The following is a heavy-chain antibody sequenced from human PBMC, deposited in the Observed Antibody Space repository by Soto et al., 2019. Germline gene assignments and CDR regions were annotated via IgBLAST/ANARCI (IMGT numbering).Heavy chain of an antibody. D-gene: IGHD1-26*01. CDR2: IKSKTDGGTT. CDR3: TTDLLLSLAGRNQYYFDY. V-gene: IGHV3-15*01. J-gene: IGHJ4*02. CDR1: GFTFSNAW. Sequence: EVQLVESGGGLVKPGGSLRLSCAASGFTFSNAWMSWVRQAPGKGLEWVGRIKSKTDGGTTDYAAPVKGRFTISRDDSKNTLYLQMNRLKTEDTAVYYCTTDLLLSLAGRNQYYFDYWGQGTLVTVSS.